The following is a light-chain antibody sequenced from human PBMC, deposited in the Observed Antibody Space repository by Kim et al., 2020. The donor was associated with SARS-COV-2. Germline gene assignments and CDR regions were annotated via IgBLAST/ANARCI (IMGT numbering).Light chain of an antibody. J-gene: IGKJ1*01. CDR1: QGVKPF. Sequence: ASGRRRITRTWRGGQGVKPFLAWFQQKPGKSPKSLIYAASTLQSGVPSKFSGSGSGTDFTLTISSLQLEDFATYYCLQYDIYPLTFGQGTKVDIK. V-gene: IGKV1-16*02. CDR2: AAS. CDR3: LQYDIYPLT.